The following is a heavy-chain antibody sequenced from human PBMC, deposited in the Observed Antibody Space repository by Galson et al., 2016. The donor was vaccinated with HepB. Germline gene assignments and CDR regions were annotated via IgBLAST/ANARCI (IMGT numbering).Heavy chain of an antibody. D-gene: IGHD2-21*02. V-gene: IGHV4-39*01. Sequence: SETLSLTCTASGGSLNRNAYYWDWIRQPPGKGLEWIGTIYYSGNTYYNPSLKSRVTISVDTSKNQFSLELSSVTAADTAVYYCARHRTYGDSPAAFEIWGRGTMVAVSS. CDR3: ARHRTYGDSPAAFEI. CDR1: GGSLNRNAYY. J-gene: IGHJ3*02. CDR2: IYYSGNT.